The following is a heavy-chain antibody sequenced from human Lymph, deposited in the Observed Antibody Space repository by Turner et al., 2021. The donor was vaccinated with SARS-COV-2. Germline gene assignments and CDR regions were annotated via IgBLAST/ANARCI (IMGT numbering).Heavy chain of an antibody. V-gene: IGHV1-24*01. Sequence: QVQLVQSGAEVRKRGASVKVSCTVSGSTLTELSMPWVRQAPGKGLEWMGGFDLEDGETIYAQKFQGRVTMTEDTSTDTPYMELSSLRSEDTAVYYCARGSSKPQWLDLFWYWGQGTLVTVSS. D-gene: IGHD6-19*01. CDR1: GSTLTELS. J-gene: IGHJ4*02. CDR3: ARGSSKPQWLDLFWY. CDR2: FDLEDGET.